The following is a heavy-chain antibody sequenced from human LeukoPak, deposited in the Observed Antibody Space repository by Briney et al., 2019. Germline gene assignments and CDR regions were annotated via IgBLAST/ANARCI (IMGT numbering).Heavy chain of an antibody. D-gene: IGHD1-14*01. Sequence: SETLSLTCTVSGASISSGNYYWGWIRQPPGKGLEWIGTIYNSGDTYYKSSLRSRVTISVDTSKNQVSLKLSSVTAADTAVYYCARCHPHVTTNWFDPWGQGTLVTASS. CDR1: GASISSGNYY. J-gene: IGHJ5*02. V-gene: IGHV4-39*01. CDR3: ARCHPHVTTNWFDP. CDR2: IYNSGDT.